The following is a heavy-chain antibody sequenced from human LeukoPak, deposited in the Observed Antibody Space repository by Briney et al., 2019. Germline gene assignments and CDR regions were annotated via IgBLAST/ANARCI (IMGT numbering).Heavy chain of an antibody. CDR3: AREAQYYDFWEDAFDI. V-gene: IGHV1-69*06. CDR1: GYTFTGYY. D-gene: IGHD3-3*01. J-gene: IGHJ3*02. CDR2: IIPIFGTA. Sequence: GASVKVSCKASGYTFTGYYMHWVRQAPGQGLEWMGGIIPIFGTANYAQKFQGRVTITADKSTSTAYMELSSLRSEDTAVYYCAREAQYYDFWEDAFDIWGQGTMVTVSS.